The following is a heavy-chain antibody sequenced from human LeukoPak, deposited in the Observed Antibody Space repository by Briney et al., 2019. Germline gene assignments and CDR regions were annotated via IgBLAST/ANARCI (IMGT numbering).Heavy chain of an antibody. CDR2: ISSSGSTI. Sequence: GGSLRLSCAASGFTFSDYYMSWIRQAPGKGLEWVSYISSSGSTIYYADSVKGRFTISRDNAKNSLYLQMNSLRAEDTAVYYCARDFGGYSYVNYYYYMDVWGKGTTVTVSS. J-gene: IGHJ6*03. D-gene: IGHD5-18*01. V-gene: IGHV3-11*04. CDR3: ARDFGGYSYVNYYYYMDV. CDR1: GFTFSDYY.